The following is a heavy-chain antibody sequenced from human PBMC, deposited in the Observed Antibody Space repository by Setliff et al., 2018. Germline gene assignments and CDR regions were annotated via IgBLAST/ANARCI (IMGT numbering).Heavy chain of an antibody. CDR2: IYTSGST. D-gene: IGHD3-16*01. J-gene: IGHJ4*02. V-gene: IGHV4-61*02. CDR3: ARWGSGWEYFDY. CDR1: GGSISSGSYY. Sequence: SETLSLTCTVSGGSISSGSYYWSWIRQPAGKGLEWIGRIYTSGSTNYNPSLKSRVTISVDTSKNQFSLKLSSVTAADTAVYYCARWGSGWEYFDYWGQGALVTVSS.